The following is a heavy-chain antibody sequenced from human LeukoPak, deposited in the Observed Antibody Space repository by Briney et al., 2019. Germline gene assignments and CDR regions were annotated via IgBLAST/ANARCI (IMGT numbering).Heavy chain of an antibody. V-gene: IGHV4-59*12. CDR1: GGSISSYY. CDR3: ARDRARYCSGGSCYMLDY. Sequence: KASETLSLTCTVSGGSISSYYWSWIRQPPGKGLEWIGYIHSSGSTNYNPSLKSRVTMSVDTSKNQFSLKLSSVTAADTAVYYCARDRARYCSGGSCYMLDYWGQGTLVTVSS. CDR2: IHSSGST. J-gene: IGHJ4*02. D-gene: IGHD2-15*01.